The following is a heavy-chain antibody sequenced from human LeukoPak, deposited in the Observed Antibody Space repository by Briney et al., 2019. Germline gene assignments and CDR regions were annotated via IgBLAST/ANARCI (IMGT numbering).Heavy chain of an antibody. V-gene: IGHV3-21*01. Sequence: GGSLRLSCAASGFTFSSYSMNWVRQAPGKGLEWVSSISSSSSYIYYADSVKGRFTISRDNAKNSLYLQMNSLRAEDTAVYYCARDPEWSGYYEHNYYFDYWGQGTLFTVSS. CDR1: GFTFSSYS. CDR2: ISSSSSYI. D-gene: IGHD3-3*01. J-gene: IGHJ4*02. CDR3: ARDPEWSGYYEHNYYFDY.